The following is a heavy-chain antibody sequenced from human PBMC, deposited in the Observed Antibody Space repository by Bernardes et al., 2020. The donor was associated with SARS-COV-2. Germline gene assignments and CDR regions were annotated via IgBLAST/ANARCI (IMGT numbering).Heavy chain of an antibody. CDR2: IYAGVGT. J-gene: IGHJ4*02. CDR3: ARSITGSQNDDSLGY. CDR1: GFTVSGTY. Sequence: GGSLRLSCAASGFTVSGTYMSWVRQAPGKGLEWVSIIYAGVGTYYADSVKGRFTISRDNSKNTLYLQMNSLRAEDTAVYYCARSITGSQNDDSLGYWGQGTLVTVSS. D-gene: IGHD1-20*01. V-gene: IGHV3-66*01.